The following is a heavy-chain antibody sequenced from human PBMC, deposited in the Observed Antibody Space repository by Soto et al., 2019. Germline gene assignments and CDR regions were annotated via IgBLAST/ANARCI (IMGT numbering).Heavy chain of an antibody. CDR3: ARGWGHTSGDLDY. D-gene: IGHD6-19*01. J-gene: IGHJ4*02. Sequence: QVQLVQSGPEVKKPGASVKVSCKASGYPFPNYGLSWVRQAPGQGLEWMGWISVSSGNREYTQKYQERIIMTTDTSTRTGYMELRSLTSDDTAVYYCARGWGHTSGDLDYWGQGTLVIVSS. CDR2: ISVSSGNR. CDR1: GYPFPNYG. V-gene: IGHV1-18*04.